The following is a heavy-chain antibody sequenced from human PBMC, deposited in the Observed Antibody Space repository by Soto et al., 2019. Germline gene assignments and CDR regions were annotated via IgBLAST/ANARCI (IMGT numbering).Heavy chain of an antibody. CDR2: ISSSSSYI. CDR3: ARGGQQLGWLDDY. V-gene: IGHV3-21*01. J-gene: IGHJ4*02. CDR1: GFTFSSYS. D-gene: IGHD6-13*01. Sequence: EVQLVESGGGLVKPGGSLRLSCAASGFTFSSYSMNWVRQAPGKGLEWVSSISSSSSYIYYADSVKGRFTISRDNAKNSLYLQMNSLRAEDTAVYYCARGGQQLGWLDDYWGQGTLVTVSP.